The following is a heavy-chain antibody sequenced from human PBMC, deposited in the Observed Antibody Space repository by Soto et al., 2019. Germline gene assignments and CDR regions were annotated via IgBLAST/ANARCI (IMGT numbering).Heavy chain of an antibody. Sequence: SETRSLACTVSGGSISSGGYYWSWIRQHPGKGLEWIGYIYYSGSTYYNPSLKSRVTISVDTSKNQFSLKLSSVTAADTAVYYCARATRGYDSHYYYYGMDVWGQGTTV. CDR1: GGSISSGGYY. J-gene: IGHJ6*02. V-gene: IGHV4-31*03. CDR2: IYYSGST. CDR3: ARATRGYDSHYYYYGMDV. D-gene: IGHD5-12*01.